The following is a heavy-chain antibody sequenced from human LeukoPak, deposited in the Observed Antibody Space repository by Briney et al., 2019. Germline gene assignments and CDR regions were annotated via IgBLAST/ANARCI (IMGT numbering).Heavy chain of an antibody. CDR3: ARGAVRYLGYFDY. Sequence: PSETLSLTCAVSGGSISSDNWWSWVRQSPGKGLEWLGYIYYSGSTNYNPSLKSRVTISVDTSKNQFSLKLSSVTAADTAVYYCARGAVRYLGYFDYWGQGTLVTVSS. CDR1: GGSISSDNW. V-gene: IGHV4-4*02. J-gene: IGHJ4*02. CDR2: IYYSGST. D-gene: IGHD4-11*01.